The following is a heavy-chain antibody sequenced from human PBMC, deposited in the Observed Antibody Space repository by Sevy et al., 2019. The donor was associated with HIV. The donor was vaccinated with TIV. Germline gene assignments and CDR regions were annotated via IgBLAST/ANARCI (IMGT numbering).Heavy chain of an antibody. CDR2: IKNKVDGGTT. V-gene: IGHV3-15*01. CDR1: GFNFSKVW. J-gene: IGHJ1*01. CDR3: TTGGSLFQH. Sequence: GGSLRLSCEASGFNFSKVWMSWVRQAPGKGLEWVAHIKNKVDGGTTDYAAPVRGRVTISREDSKNSLLLQMNSLKIEDTAVYYCTTGGSLFQHWGQGTLVTVSS. D-gene: IGHD3-10*01.